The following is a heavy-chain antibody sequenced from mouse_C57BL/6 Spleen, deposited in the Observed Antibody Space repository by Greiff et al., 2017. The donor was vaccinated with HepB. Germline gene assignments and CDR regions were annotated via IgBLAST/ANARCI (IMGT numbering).Heavy chain of an antibody. CDR1: GYTFTSYG. V-gene: IGHV1-81*01. Sequence: VQLQQSGAELARPGASVKLSCKASGYTFTSYGISWVKQRTGQGLEWIGEIYPRSGNTYYNEKFKGKATLTADKSSSTAYMELRSLTSEDSAVYFCARYHYDYDVKAMDYWGQGTSVTVSS. CDR2: IYPRSGNT. D-gene: IGHD2-4*01. J-gene: IGHJ4*01. CDR3: ARYHYDYDVKAMDY.